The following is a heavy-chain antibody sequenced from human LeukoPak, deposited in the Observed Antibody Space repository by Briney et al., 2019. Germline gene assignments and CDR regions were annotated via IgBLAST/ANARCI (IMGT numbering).Heavy chain of an antibody. CDR1: GGSISSGGQY. CDR2: ISYSGCT. D-gene: IGHD3-22*01. V-gene: IGHV4-31*03. CDR3: AREAFKYYDTMGYSNDAFDI. J-gene: IGHJ3*02. Sequence: SETLSLTCTVSGGSISSGGQYWSWLRQHPGKGVEWIAYISYSGCTYYNPSLKSRIIISVDTSMNRFSLKLSSVTATDTAVYFCAREAFKYYDTMGYSNDAFDIWGQGTMVTVSP.